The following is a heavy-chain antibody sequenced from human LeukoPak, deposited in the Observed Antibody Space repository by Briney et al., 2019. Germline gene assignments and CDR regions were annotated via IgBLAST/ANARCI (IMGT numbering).Heavy chain of an antibody. J-gene: IGHJ4*02. V-gene: IGHV4-34*01. CDR3: ARGFIGSSWFFGY. D-gene: IGHD6-13*01. Sequence: PSETLSLTCAVYGGSFGGYYWSWIRQPPGKGLEWIGEINHSGSTNYNPSLKSRVTISVDTSKNQFSLKLSSVTAADTAVYYCARGFIGSSWFFGYWGQGTLVTVSS. CDR1: GGSFGGYY. CDR2: INHSGST.